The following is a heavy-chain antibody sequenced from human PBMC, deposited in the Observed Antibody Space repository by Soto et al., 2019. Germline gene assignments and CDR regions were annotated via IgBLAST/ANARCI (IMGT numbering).Heavy chain of an antibody. CDR1: GFTFSTYS. V-gene: IGHV3-48*01. CDR3: APGGGD. J-gene: IGHJ1*01. CDR2: FSSSGDQV. Sequence: EVQMVESGGGLVQPGGSLRLSCAASGFTFSTYSMNWVRQAPGKGLEWISYFSSSGDQVYYADSVKGRFTSSRDNGKDSLYLQMNSLRAEDTAVYYCAPGGGDWGQGTLVTVST.